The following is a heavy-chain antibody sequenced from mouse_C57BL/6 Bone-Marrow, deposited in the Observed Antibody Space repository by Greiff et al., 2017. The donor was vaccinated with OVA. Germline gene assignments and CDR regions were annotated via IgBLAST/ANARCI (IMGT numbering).Heavy chain of an antibody. V-gene: IGHV1-64*01. Sequence: QVQLQQPGAELVKPGASVKLSCKASGHTFTSYWMHWVKQRPGQGLEWIGMIHPNSGSTNYNEKFKSKATLTVDKSSSTAYMQLSSLTSEDSAVYYCARAYGNYWYFDVWGTGTTVTVSS. J-gene: IGHJ1*03. D-gene: IGHD2-1*01. CDR2: IHPNSGST. CDR1: GHTFTSYW. CDR3: ARAYGNYWYFDV.